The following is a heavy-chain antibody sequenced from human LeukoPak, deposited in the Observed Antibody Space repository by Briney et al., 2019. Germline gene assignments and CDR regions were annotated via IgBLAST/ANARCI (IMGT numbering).Heavy chain of an antibody. CDR3: ARDGGYSGYDKGFY. CDR2: IIPIFGTA. J-gene: IGHJ4*02. D-gene: IGHD5-12*01. V-gene: IGHV1-69*05. Sequence: SVKVSCKASGGTFSSYAISWVRQAPGQGLEWMGRIIPIFGTANYAQKFQGRVTITTDESTSTAHMELSSLRSEDTAVYYCARDGGYSGYDKGFYWGQGTLVTVSS. CDR1: GGTFSSYA.